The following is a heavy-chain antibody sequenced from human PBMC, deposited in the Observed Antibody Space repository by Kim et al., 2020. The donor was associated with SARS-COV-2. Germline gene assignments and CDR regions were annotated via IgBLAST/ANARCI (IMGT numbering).Heavy chain of an antibody. V-gene: IGHV4-39*01. D-gene: IGHD2-15*01. Sequence: SETLSLTCDVSGASISSGTHYWGWIRQPPGKGLEWIGSLYYTGNTYYSPSFKSRITISVDRSRNQFSLRVTPVTAADTAVYFYGRQDAGHEGGGYYFFMDVWGRGTTVTVSS. CDR2: LYYTGNT. J-gene: IGHJ6*03. CDR3: GRQDAGHEGGGYYFFMDV. CDR1: GASISSGTHY.